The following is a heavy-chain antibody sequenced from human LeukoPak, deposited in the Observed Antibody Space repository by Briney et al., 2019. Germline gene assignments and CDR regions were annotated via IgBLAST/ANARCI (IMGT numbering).Heavy chain of an antibody. J-gene: IGHJ4*02. CDR2: VLASGGTT. CDR3: TKEHDYSNFAEDY. D-gene: IGHD4-11*01. Sequence: PGGSLRLSCAASGFTFSSYAMTWVRQAPGKGLEWGSSVLASGGTTLYADSVKGRFTISRDNSYNTLYLQMSSLRAEDTAVYYCTKEHDYSNFAEDYWGQGTLVTVSS. CDR1: GFTFSSYA. V-gene: IGHV3-23*01.